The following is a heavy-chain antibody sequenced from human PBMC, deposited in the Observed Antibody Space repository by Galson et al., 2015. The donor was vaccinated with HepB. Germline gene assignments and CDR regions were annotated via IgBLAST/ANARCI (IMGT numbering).Heavy chain of an antibody. V-gene: IGHV7-4-1*02. CDR1: GYTFTNYA. J-gene: IGHJ6*02. CDR3: ARVTSTHNFGRSRYSFYYYGMDV. CDR2: INPNTGEP. D-gene: IGHD1-20*01. Sequence: SVKVSCKASGYTFTNYAINWVRQAPGQGFEWMGWINPNTGEPTYAQAFTGRFVFSLDTSVTTAHLQISSLKPEDTAVYYCARVTSTHNFGRSRYSFYYYGMDVWGQGTTVTVPS.